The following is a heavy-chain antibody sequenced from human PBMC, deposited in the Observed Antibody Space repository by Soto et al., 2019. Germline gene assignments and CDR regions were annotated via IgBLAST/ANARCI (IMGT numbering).Heavy chain of an antibody. CDR2: IIPIFGTA. D-gene: IGHD2-8*01. CDR3: ASVHCTNGVCPAFDY. J-gene: IGHJ4*02. Sequence: QVQLVQSGAEVKKPGSSVKVSCKASGGTFSSYAISWVRQAPGQGLEWMGGIIPIFGTANYAQKFQGRVTITADESTSTAYMELSSLRSEDTAVSYCASVHCTNGVCPAFDYWGQGTLVTVSS. CDR1: GGTFSSYA. V-gene: IGHV1-69*12.